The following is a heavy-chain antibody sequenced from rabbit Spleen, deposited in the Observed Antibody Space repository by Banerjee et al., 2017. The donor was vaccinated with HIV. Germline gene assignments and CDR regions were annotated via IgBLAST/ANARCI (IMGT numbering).Heavy chain of an antibody. CDR2: IGAGSSDTT. CDR1: GFSFSNSDY. CDR3: ARDLAGVICWNFNL. J-gene: IGHJ4*01. D-gene: IGHD4-1*01. Sequence: QSLEESGGDLVKPGAYLTLNCAASGFSFSNSDYMCWVRQAPGKGLEWIACIGAGSSDTTYCASWAKGRFTISKISSTTVTLQMTSLTGADTATYFCARDLAGVICWNFNLWGPGTLVTVS. V-gene: IGHV1S40*01.